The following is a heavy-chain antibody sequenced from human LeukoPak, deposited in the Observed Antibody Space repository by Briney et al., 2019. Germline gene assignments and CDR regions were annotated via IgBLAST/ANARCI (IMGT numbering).Heavy chain of an antibody. V-gene: IGHV4-34*01. Sequence: SETLSLTCAVYGGSFSGYYWSWIRQPPGKGLEWIGEVNHSGSTNYNPSLKSRVTISVDTSKNQFSLKLSSVTAADTAVYYCARVDYGDYDYWGQGTLVTVSS. CDR1: GGSFSGYY. J-gene: IGHJ4*02. CDR3: ARVDYGDYDY. CDR2: VNHSGST. D-gene: IGHD4-17*01.